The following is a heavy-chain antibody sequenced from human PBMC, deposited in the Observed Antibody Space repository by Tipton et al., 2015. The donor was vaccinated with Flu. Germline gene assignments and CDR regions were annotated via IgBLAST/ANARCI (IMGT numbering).Heavy chain of an antibody. Sequence: SLRLSCAGSGFIFNAYGMSWVRQAPGKGLEWVSFISGDGGDTYYADSVQGRFTVSKDSSKTTVYLQMNSLRAEDTALYYCARWATDTTGYSKSWFFDFWGRGTLVSVSS. CDR2: ISGDGGDT. V-gene: IGHV3-23*01. CDR1: GFIFNAYG. D-gene: IGHD3-22*01. CDR3: ARWATDTTGYSKSWFFDF. J-gene: IGHJ2*01.